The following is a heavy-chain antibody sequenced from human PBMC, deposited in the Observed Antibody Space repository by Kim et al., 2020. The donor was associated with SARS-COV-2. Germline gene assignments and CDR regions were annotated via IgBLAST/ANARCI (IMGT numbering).Heavy chain of an antibody. CDR1: GFTFDDYA. CDR2: ISWDGGST. V-gene: IGHV3-43D*03. J-gene: IGHJ6*02. CDR3: AKDLKYYDILTGFYYYYGMDV. D-gene: IGHD3-9*01. Sequence: GGSLRLSCAASGFTFDDYAMHWVRQAPGKGLEWVSLISWDGGSTYYADSVKGRFTISRDNSKNSLYLQMNSLRAEDTALYYCAKDLKYYDILTGFYYYYGMDVWGQGTTVTVSS.